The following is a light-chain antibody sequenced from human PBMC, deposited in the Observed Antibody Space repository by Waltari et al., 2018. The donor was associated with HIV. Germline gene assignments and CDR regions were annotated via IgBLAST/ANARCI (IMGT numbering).Light chain of an antibody. CDR1: RSTSGSSY. V-gene: IGLV1-47*01. CDR3: AAWDNSLSGRV. J-gene: IGLJ3*02. CDR2: RNN. Sequence: QAVLTQPPSASGTPGQRVTISCSGPRSTSGSSYLYWNQQLPGTPPKLTNYRNNQRPSGYPDRFSGSKSGTSDSLAISGLRSEDEADYYWAAWDNSLSGRVFSGGTKLTVL.